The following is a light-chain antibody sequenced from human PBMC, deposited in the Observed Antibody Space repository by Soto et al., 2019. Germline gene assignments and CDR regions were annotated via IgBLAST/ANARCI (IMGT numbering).Light chain of an antibody. Sequence: EVVLTQSTATLSVSPGDRATLSCRASQRVSRNLAWYQQKPGQAPRLLIYGASTRATGVPARFSGSGSATEFTLSIRSLQSEDVAVYYCQQYGDWPPETFGQGPKLEI. CDR2: GAS. CDR3: QQYGDWPPET. CDR1: QRVSRN. J-gene: IGKJ2*01. V-gene: IGKV3-15*01.